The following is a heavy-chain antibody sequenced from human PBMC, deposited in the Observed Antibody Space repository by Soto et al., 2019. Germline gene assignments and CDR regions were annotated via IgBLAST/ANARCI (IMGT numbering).Heavy chain of an antibody. J-gene: IGHJ6*02. V-gene: IGHV3-30*09. Sequence: QEQLVESGGGVVQPGRPLRLSCAASEFTFSPYPMHWVRQAPGKGLEWVAVISFDGATKYYADSVKGRFAISRDNSMNXLYLQMNGLRTEDTAVYYCATDQSASSNSYHAMDVWGPGTTVTVSS. D-gene: IGHD6-6*01. CDR1: EFTFSPYP. CDR3: ATDQSASSNSYHAMDV. CDR2: ISFDGATK.